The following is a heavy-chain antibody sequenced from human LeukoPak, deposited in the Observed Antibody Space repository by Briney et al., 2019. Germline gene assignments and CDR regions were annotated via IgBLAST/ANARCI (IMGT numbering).Heavy chain of an antibody. CDR1: GFTFGGYA. Sequence: PGGSLRLSCTASGFTFGGYAMSWFRQAPGKGLEWVGFIRSKAYGGTTEYAASVKGRFTISRDDSKSIAYLQMNSLKTEDTAVYYCTRGKGDQGWYWGQGTLVTVSS. J-gene: IGHJ4*02. CDR3: TRGKGDQGWY. V-gene: IGHV3-49*03. CDR2: IRSKAYGGTT. D-gene: IGHD2-15*01.